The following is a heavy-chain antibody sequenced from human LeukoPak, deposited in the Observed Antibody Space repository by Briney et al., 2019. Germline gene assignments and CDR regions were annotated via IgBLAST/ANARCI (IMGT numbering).Heavy chain of an antibody. V-gene: IGHV4-61*10. CDR3: ARGEATSSSWFYYYYYMDV. J-gene: IGHJ6*03. CDR1: GGSISSDNYY. Sequence: SETLSLTCTVSGGSISSDNYYWSWIRQPAGKGLEWIGHIYISWSPDYNPSFKSRVSISVDTSKNQFSLKLSSVTAADTAVYYCARGEATSSSWFYYYYYMDVWGKGTTVTVSS. CDR2: IYISWSP. D-gene: IGHD6-13*01.